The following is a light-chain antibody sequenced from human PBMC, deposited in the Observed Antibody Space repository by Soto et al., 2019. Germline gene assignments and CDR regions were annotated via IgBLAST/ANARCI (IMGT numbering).Light chain of an antibody. CDR1: QSISNS. Sequence: DIQMTQSPSTLSASVRDRVTITCRASQSISNSLAWYQQRPGKAPKLLIYKASSLETGVPSRFSGSGSGTDFTLTISSLQPEDFATYYCLQDYNYPWTFGQGTKVDIK. J-gene: IGKJ1*01. CDR3: LQDYNYPWT. CDR2: KAS. V-gene: IGKV1-5*03.